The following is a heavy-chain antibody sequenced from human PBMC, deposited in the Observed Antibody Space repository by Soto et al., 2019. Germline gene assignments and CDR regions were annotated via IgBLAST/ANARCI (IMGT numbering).Heavy chain of an antibody. V-gene: IGHV1-18*01. J-gene: IGHJ4*02. Sequence: QVQLVQSEAEVQKPGALVKVSCKTSGYIFKNYGISWVRQAPGQGLEWLGWIYPKEDRANIAQNFQGRVTLTTDTPMSTAYIELRSLRFDDSAVYFCARDIDYDIDYWGQGTLVTVSS. D-gene: IGHD4-17*01. CDR3: ARDIDYDIDY. CDR2: IYPKEDRA. CDR1: GYIFKNYG.